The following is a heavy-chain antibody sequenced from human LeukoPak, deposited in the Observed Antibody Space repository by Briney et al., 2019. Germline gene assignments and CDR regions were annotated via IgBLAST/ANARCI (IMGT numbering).Heavy chain of an antibody. CDR1: GFTFSDNW. CDR2: IKEDGSEK. Sequence: PGGSLTLSCAVSGFTFSDNWMSWVRQAPGKGLEWVANIKEDGSEKNYVGSVKGRFTISRDNSKNTLYLQMNSLRAEDTAVYYCAKDWSSTSYYGSGSYDYWGQGTLLTVPS. J-gene: IGHJ4*02. CDR3: AKDWSSTSYYGSGSYDY. V-gene: IGHV3-7*05. D-gene: IGHD3-10*01.